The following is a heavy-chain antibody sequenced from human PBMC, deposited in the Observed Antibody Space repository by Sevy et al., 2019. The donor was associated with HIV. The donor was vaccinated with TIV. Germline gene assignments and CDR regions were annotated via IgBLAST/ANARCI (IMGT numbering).Heavy chain of an antibody. V-gene: IGHV1-2*02. CDR2: INPNSGGT. D-gene: IGHD3-10*01. CDR1: GYTFTGYY. J-gene: IGHJ6*02. CDR3: ARIHMVRGVTLDV. Sequence: ASVKVSCKASGYTFTGYYMHWVRQAPGQGLEWMGWINPNSGGTNYAQKFQGRVTMTRDTSISTAYMELSRLRSDDTAVYYCARIHMVRGVTLDVSGQGTTVTVSS.